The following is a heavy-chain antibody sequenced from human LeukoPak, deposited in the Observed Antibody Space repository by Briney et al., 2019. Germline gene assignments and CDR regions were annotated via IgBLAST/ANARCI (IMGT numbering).Heavy chain of an antibody. V-gene: IGHV1-8*01. CDR1: GYTFITYD. D-gene: IGHD3-9*01. CDR2: MNPNSGNT. J-gene: IGHJ4*02. Sequence: GAAVKVSCKASGYTFITYDINWVRQAPVQGLEWMGWMNPNSGNTGYAQKFQGRVTMTRNTSISTAYMELSSLRSEDTAVYYCARGDWAPEYWGQGTLVTVSS. CDR3: ARGDWAPEY.